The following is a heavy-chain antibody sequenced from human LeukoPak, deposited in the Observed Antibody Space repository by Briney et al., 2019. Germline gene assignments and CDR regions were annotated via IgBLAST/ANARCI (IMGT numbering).Heavy chain of an antibody. CDR2: ISGSGGST. J-gene: IGHJ6*02. CDR3: AKEGGWGNYYYGMDV. CDR1: GFTFSSYA. D-gene: IGHD6-19*01. Sequence: GGSLRLSCAASGFTFSSYAMSRVRQAPGKGLEWVSAISGSGGSTYYADSVKGRFTISRDNSKNTLYLQMNSLRAEDTAVYYCAKEGGWGNYYYGMDVWGQGTTVTVSS. V-gene: IGHV3-23*01.